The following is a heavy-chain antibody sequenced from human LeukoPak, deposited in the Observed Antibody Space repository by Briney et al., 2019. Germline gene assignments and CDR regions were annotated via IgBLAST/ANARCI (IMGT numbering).Heavy chain of an antibody. CDR2: IWYDGRNK. D-gene: IGHD3-10*01. V-gene: IGHV3-33*01. J-gene: IGHJ4*02. CDR3: ARGGNNYYDYFDY. CDR1: GFTFNTYG. Sequence: GGSLRLSCAASGFTFNTYGMHWVRQAPGTGLEWVAVIWYDGRNKYYADSVKGRFTISRDNSKNTLYLQMNSLRAEDTAVYYCARGGNNYYDYFDYWGQGTLVTVSS.